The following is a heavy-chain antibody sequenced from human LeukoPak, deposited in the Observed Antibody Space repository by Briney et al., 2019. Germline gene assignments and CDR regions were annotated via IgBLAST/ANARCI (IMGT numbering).Heavy chain of an antibody. CDR2: ISSSSSAI. CDR3: ARDLRFLEWSDFDY. Sequence: GGSLRLSCAASGFTFSSYSMNWVRQAPGKGLEWVSYISSSSSAIYYADSVKGRFTISRDNAKNSLYLQMNSLRAEDTAVYYCARDLRFLEWSDFDYWGQGTLVTVSS. D-gene: IGHD3-3*01. J-gene: IGHJ4*02. CDR1: GFTFSSYS. V-gene: IGHV3-48*04.